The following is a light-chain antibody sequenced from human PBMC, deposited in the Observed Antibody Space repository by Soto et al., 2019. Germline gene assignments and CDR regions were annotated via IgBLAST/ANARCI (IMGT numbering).Light chain of an antibody. CDR2: GAS. J-gene: IGKJ3*01. V-gene: IGKV3-15*01. CDR3: QQRSNWPLT. CDR1: QSVSSN. Sequence: EIVMTQSPATLSVSPGERATPSCRASQSVSSNLAWYQQKPGQAPRLLIYGASTRATGIPARFSGSGSGTDFTLTISSLEPEDFAVYYCQQRSNWPLTFGPGTKVDIK.